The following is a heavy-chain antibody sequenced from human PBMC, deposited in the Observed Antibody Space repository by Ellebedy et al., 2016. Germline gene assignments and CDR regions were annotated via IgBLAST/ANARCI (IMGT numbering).Heavy chain of an antibody. J-gene: IGHJ6*02. V-gene: IGHV3-23*01. CDR1: GFTFSSYA. CDR3: AKGGRYLPGMDV. CDR2: ISGSGGST. Sequence: GESLKISXAASGFTFSSYAMSWVRQAPGKGLEWVSAISGSGGSTYYADSVKGRFTISRDNSKNTLYLQMNSLRAEDTAVYYCAKGGRYLPGMDVWGQGTTVTVSS. D-gene: IGHD2-2*02.